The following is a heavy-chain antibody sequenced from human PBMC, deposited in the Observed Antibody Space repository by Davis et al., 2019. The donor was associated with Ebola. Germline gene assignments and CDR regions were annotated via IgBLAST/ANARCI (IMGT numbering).Heavy chain of an antibody. CDR3: AVTIFGVATPDY. J-gene: IGHJ4*02. D-gene: IGHD3-3*01. CDR2: GTSADT. V-gene: IGHV3-23*01. Sequence: GGSLRLSCSASGFIFSTYVMSWVRLAPGKGLEWVSTYGTSADTYYADSVKGRFTISRDNSKNTLYLQMNSLRAEDTAVYYCAVTIFGVATPDYWGQGTLVNVSS. CDR1: GFIFSTYV.